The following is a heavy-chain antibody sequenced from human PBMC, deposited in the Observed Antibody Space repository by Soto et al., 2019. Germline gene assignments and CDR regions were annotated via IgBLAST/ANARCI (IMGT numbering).Heavy chain of an antibody. CDR3: ARLGIAVAGSYYYGMDV. V-gene: IGHV5-10-1*01. J-gene: IGHJ6*02. D-gene: IGHD6-19*01. CDR2: IDPSDSYT. Sequence: GESLKISCKGSGYSFTSYWISWVRQMPGKGLEWMGRIDPSDSYTNYSPSFQGHVTISADKSISTAYLQSSSLKASDTAMYYCARLGIAVAGSYYYGMDVWGQGTTVTVSS. CDR1: GYSFTSYW.